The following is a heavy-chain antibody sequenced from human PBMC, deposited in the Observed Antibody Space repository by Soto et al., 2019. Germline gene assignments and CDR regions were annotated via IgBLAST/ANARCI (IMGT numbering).Heavy chain of an antibody. V-gene: IGHV3-23*01. J-gene: IGHJ4*02. CDR1: GFTFSSYA. CDR3: AKSLHVLRFLEWLGASFDY. Sequence: GGSLRLSCAASGFTFSSYAMSWVRQAPGKGLEWVSAISGSGGSTYYADSVKGRFTISRDNSKNTLYLQMNSLRAEDTAVYYCAKSLHVLRFLEWLGASFDYWGQGTLVTVSS. D-gene: IGHD3-3*01. CDR2: ISGSGGST.